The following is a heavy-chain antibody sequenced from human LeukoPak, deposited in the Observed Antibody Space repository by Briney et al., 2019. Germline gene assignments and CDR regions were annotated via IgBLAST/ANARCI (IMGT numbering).Heavy chain of an antibody. Sequence: SETLSLTCTVSGGSISSYYWSWIRQPPGKGLEWIGYIYYSGSTSYNPSLKSRVTMSVDTSKNQFSLKLGSAASANTAVYYCARGGIAAAGIPLRIWGQGTMVTVSS. J-gene: IGHJ3*02. CDR2: IYYSGST. CDR1: GGSISSYY. V-gene: IGHV4-59*01. CDR3: ARGGIAAAGIPLRI. D-gene: IGHD6-13*01.